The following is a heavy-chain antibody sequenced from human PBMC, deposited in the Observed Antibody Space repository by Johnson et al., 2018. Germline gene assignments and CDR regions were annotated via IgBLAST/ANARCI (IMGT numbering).Heavy chain of an antibody. CDR2: ISYDGRNK. D-gene: IGHD2-2*01. J-gene: IGHJ4*02. Sequence: QVQLVQSGGGVVQPGRSLRLSCAASGFTFSSYPMHWVRQAPGKGLEWVAVISYDGRNKYYTDSVRGRFTISRDNSTNTLYLQMNSLRAEDTAVYYCARDVSMGSAAYYFDYWGQGTLVTVSS. V-gene: IGHV3-30*04. CDR1: GFTFSSYP. CDR3: ARDVSMGSAAYYFDY.